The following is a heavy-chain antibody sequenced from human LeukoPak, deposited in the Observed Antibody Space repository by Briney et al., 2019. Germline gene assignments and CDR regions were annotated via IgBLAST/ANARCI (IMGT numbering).Heavy chain of an antibody. J-gene: IGHJ4*02. CDR3: VKDYDSSGYYWSGLDY. CDR1: GFTFTNYG. D-gene: IGHD3-22*01. V-gene: IGHV3-30*02. Sequence: GGSLRLSCAASGFTFTNYGMHWVRQAPGKGLEWVAFIQYDGRNKYSAESVKGRLTISRDNSKNTLYLQMNSLRAEDTAVYYCVKDYDSSGYYWSGLDYWGQGTLVTVSS. CDR2: IQYDGRNK.